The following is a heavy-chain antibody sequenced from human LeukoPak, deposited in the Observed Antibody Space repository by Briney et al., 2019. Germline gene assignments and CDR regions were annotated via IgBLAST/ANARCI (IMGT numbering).Heavy chain of an antibody. D-gene: IGHD6-19*01. CDR3: AKTFWINGWSGGFDS. Sequence: TLSLTCSVSGGSISSSGYSWTWIRQPAEKGLEWIGRISNSGSTTYTPSLESRVTISLEKSKNQFSMRLSSVTAADTAVYYCAKTFWINGWSGGFDSWGPRTLLADSS. CDR1: GGSISSSGYS. J-gene: IGHJ4*02. CDR2: ISNSGST. V-gene: IGHV4-61*02.